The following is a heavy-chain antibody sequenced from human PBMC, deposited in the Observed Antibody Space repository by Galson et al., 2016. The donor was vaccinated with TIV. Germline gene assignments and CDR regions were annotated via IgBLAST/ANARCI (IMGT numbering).Heavy chain of an antibody. CDR3: TTELGYCSGGYCYYFNY. Sequence: SLRLSCAASGFIFSNAWMSWVRQAPGKGPEWVGRIKSNFDGGTTDYAAPVKGRFTISRHDSKNTLFLQMNRLKTEDTAVYYCTTELGYCSGGYCYYFNYWGQGTLVTVSS. CDR1: GFIFSNAW. D-gene: IGHD2-15*01. CDR2: IKSNFDGGTT. V-gene: IGHV3-15*01. J-gene: IGHJ4*02.